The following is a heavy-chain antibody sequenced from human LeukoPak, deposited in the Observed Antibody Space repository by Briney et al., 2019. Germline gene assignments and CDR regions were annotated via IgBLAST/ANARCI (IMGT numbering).Heavy chain of an antibody. CDR2: ISPTGSTT. CDR3: LRDCNNIRCSGARMDV. Sequence: PGGSLRLSCAASGFSFSGHWMHWARQLPGKGLVWVSRISPTGSTTSYADSVKGRFTVSRDNAKNTLYLQVNNLRAEDTAVYYCLRDCNNIRCSGARMDVWGQGTTVIVSS. D-gene: IGHD2/OR15-2a*01. J-gene: IGHJ6*02. CDR1: GFSFSGHW. V-gene: IGHV3-74*01.